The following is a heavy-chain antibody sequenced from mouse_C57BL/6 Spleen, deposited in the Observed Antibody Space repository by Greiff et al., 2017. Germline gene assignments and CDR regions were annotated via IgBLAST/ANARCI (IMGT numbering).Heavy chain of an antibody. CDR3: ALTPGFAY. V-gene: IGHV1-82*01. J-gene: IGHJ3*01. Sequence: VQLQQSGPELVKPGASVKISCKASGYAFSSSWMNWVKQRPGKGLEWIGRLYPGDGDTNYNGKFKGKATLTADKSSSTAYMQLSSLTSEDSAVYFCALTPGFAYWGQGTRVTVSA. CDR2: LYPGDGDT. CDR1: GYAFSSSW.